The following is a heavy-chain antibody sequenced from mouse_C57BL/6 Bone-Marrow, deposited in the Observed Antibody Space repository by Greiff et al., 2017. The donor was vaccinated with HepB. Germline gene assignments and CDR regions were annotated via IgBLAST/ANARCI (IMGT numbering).Heavy chain of an antibody. CDR2: IDPSDSYT. V-gene: IGHV1-50*01. CDR3: ARSNYNYPYYAMDY. J-gene: IGHJ4*01. Sequence: QVQLQQPGAELVKPGASVKLSCKASGYTFTSYWMQWVKQRPGQGLEWIGEIDPSDSYTNYNQKFKGKATLTVDTSSSTAYMQLSSLTSEDSAVYYCARSNYNYPYYAMDYWGQKTSVTVSS. CDR1: GYTFTSYW. D-gene: IGHD2-12*01.